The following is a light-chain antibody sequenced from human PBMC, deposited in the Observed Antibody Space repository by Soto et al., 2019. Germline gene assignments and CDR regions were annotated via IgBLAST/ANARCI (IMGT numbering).Light chain of an antibody. Sequence: QSALTQPASVSGSPGQSITISCTGTSSDVGSYNLVSWYQQFPGKAPKLMLSEVSKRPSGVSNRFSGSKSGNTAFLTISGLQSEDEADYYCCSYAGSSTVLFGGGTKVTVL. CDR3: CSYAGSSTVL. CDR2: EVS. J-gene: IGLJ3*02. V-gene: IGLV2-23*02. CDR1: SSDVGSYNL.